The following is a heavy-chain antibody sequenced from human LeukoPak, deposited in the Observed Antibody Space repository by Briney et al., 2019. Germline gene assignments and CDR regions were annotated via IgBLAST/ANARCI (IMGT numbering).Heavy chain of an antibody. V-gene: IGHV3-30*03. J-gene: IGHJ6*02. Sequence: GGSLRLSCAASGFTYSSYGMHWVRQAPGKGLEWVAVISYDGSNKYYADSVNGRFTISRDNAKNSLYLQMNSLRAEDTAVYYCARDPASSPDFWSYYYGMDVWGQGTTVTVSS. D-gene: IGHD3-3*01. CDR3: ARDPASSPDFWSYYYGMDV. CDR2: ISYDGSNK. CDR1: GFTYSSYG.